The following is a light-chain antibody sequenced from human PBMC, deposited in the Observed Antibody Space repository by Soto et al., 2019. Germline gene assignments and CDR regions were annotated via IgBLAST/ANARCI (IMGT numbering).Light chain of an antibody. CDR1: QSTSSW. Sequence: DIQMAQSPSTLSASVGDRVTITCRASQSTSSWLAWYQQKPGKAPKLLIYDASSLESGVPSRFSGSVSGADFTLTISNLQPEDFATYYCQQAYSHPLTFGGGTKVDIK. CDR3: QQAYSHPLT. CDR2: DAS. V-gene: IGKV1-5*01. J-gene: IGKJ4*01.